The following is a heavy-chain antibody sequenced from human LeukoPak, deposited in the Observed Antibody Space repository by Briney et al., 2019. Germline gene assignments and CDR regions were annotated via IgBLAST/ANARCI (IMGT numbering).Heavy chain of an antibody. Sequence: GGSLRLSCAASGFTFSNYAMSWVRQAPGKGLEWVSSMSGSGGSTYYADSVKGRFTISRDNSKNTLYLQMNNLRAEDTALYYCARGGTSGSLIYWGQGTLVTVSS. D-gene: IGHD1-26*01. V-gene: IGHV3-23*01. CDR1: GFTFSNYA. CDR2: MSGSGGST. CDR3: ARGGTSGSLIY. J-gene: IGHJ4*02.